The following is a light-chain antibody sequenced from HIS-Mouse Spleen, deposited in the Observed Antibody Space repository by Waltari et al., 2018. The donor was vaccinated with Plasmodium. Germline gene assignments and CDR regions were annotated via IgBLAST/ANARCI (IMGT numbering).Light chain of an antibody. J-gene: IGLJ3*02. V-gene: IGLV3-10*01. CDR2: EDS. CDR1: SLTRKY. Sequence: SYELSQPPSVSVSPGQTARITSSGDSLTRKYAYWYQQNSGQAPVLVIYEDSKRSSGVPDRFSGSRLGTMATLTISGAQVEDEADYYCYATDSSGSHRVFGGGTKLTVL. CDR3: YATDSSGSHRV.